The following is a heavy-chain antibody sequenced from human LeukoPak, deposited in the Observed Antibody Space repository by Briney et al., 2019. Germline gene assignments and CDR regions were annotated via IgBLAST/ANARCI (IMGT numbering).Heavy chain of an antibody. Sequence: GGSLRLSCAASGFTFSSYWMSWVRQAPGKGLEWVANIKQGGSETYYVDSVKGRFTISRDNAKNSLYLQMNSLRAEDTVVYYCARDGSYRGQWLVAPRDARFYGMDVWGQGTTVTVSS. CDR3: ARDGSYRGQWLVAPRDARFYGMDV. V-gene: IGHV3-7*01. D-gene: IGHD6-19*01. J-gene: IGHJ6*02. CDR2: IKQGGSET. CDR1: GFTFSSYW.